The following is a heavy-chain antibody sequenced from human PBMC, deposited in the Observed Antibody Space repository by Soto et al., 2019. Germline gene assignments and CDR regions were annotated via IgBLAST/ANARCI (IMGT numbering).Heavy chain of an antibody. D-gene: IGHD2-15*01. CDR3: ARHKGYCSSTSCYGMDV. J-gene: IGHJ6*04. CDR1: GYTFTTYW. V-gene: IGHV5-51*01. CDR2: IYPGDSDS. Sequence: GESLKISCEGSGYTFTTYWVAWVRQMPGKGLEWVGSIYPGDSDSRYNPSVQGQVTISADRSISTAYLQWNSLKASDTAMYFCARHKGYCSSTSCYGMDVWGKGTTVTVSS.